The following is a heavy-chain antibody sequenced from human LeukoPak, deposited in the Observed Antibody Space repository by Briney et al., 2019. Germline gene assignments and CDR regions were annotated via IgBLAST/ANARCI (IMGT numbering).Heavy chain of an antibody. V-gene: IGHV4-34*01. J-gene: IGHJ4*02. CDR2: INHSGCT. D-gene: IGHD2/OR15-2a*01. Sequence: PSETLSLTCAVYGGSFSGYYWSWIRQPPGKGLEWIGEINHSGCTNYNPSLKSRVTISVDTSKNQFSLKLSSVTAADTAVYYCARAPFSTGDYYFDYWGQGTLVTVSS. CDR3: ARAPFSTGDYYFDY. CDR1: GGSFSGYY.